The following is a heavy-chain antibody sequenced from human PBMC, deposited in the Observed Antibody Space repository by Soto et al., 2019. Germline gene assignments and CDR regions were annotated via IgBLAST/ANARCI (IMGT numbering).Heavy chain of an antibody. CDR2: ISGSSTFI. D-gene: IGHD3-16*01. CDR1: AFSFSSYS. J-gene: IGHJ3*01. Sequence: GSLRLSCAAAAFSFSSYSMSWVRQAPGKGLEWVASISGSSTFIYYVDSVKGRFNISRDNGKKSLHLQMTSLRAEDKGVYFCARHLYLGSSWGAFDVWCQVTVATVSS. V-gene: IGHV3-21*01. CDR3: ARHLYLGSSWGAFDV.